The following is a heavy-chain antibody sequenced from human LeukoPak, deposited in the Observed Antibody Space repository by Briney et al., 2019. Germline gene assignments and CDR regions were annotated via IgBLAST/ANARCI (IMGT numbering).Heavy chain of an antibody. CDR2: IYYSGST. J-gene: IGHJ4*02. CDR3: ARQGYCSGGSCYKFFDY. CDR1: GGSISSSSHY. D-gene: IGHD2-15*01. Sequence: SETLSLTCTVSGGSISSSSHYWVWIRQPPGKGLEWIGSIYYSGSTYYNLSLKSRVTISVDTSNNQFSLKLSSVTAADTAVYYCARQGYCSGGSCYKFFDYWGQGTLVTVSS. V-gene: IGHV4-39*01.